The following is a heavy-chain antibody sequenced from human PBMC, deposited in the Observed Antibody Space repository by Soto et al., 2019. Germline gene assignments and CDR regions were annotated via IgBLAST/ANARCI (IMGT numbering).Heavy chain of an antibody. CDR1: GFTFSSYV. CDR2: ISGSGGST. Sequence: GGSLRLSCAASGFTFSSYVMSWVRQAPGKGLEWVSGISGSGGSTYYADSVKGRFTISRDNSKNTLYLQMNSLRAEDTAVYYCAKSRYSYEAYYYGMNVWGQGTTVTVSS. J-gene: IGHJ6*02. V-gene: IGHV3-23*01. CDR3: AKSRYSYEAYYYGMNV. D-gene: IGHD5-18*01.